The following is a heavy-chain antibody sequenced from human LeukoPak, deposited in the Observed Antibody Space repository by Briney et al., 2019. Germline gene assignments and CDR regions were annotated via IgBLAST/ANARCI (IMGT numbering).Heavy chain of an antibody. CDR2: IYYSGST. CDR1: GGSISSHY. J-gene: IGHJ4*02. CDR3: ARENGDYADY. D-gene: IGHD4-17*01. Sequence: SETLSLTCTVSGGSISSHYWSWVRQPPGKGLEWIGYIYYSGSTNYNPSPKSRVTISVDTSKNQFSLKLSSVTAADTAVYYCARENGDYADYWGQGTLVTVSS. V-gene: IGHV4-59*11.